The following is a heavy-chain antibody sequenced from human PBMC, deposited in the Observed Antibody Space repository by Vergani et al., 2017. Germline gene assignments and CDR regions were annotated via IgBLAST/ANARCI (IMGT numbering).Heavy chain of an antibody. J-gene: IGHJ6*03. V-gene: IGHV3-33*06. CDR1: GFTFSSYG. D-gene: IGHD1-26*01. Sequence: QVQLVESGGGVVQPGRSLRLSCAASGFTFSSYGMHWVRQAPGKGLEWVAVIWYDGSNKYYADSVKGRFTISRDNSKNTLYLQLNSLRAEDTAVYYCAKGGVGAGSRFYYMDVWGKGTTVTVSS. CDR2: IWYDGSNK. CDR3: AKGGVGAGSRFYYMDV.